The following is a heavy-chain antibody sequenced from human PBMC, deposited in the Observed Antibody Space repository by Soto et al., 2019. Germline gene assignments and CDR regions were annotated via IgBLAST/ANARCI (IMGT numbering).Heavy chain of an antibody. V-gene: IGHV3-30-3*01. Sequence: GGSLRLSCVVSGFTFSDYALNWVRQAPGKGLEWVAVTSYDGSNSYYADSVKGRFTISRDNSKNTLYLQMNSLRAEDTAVYYCARVVVPATIGGYYYGVGVWGQGTTVTVSS. CDR1: GFTFSDYA. CDR3: ARVVVPATIGGYYYGVGV. CDR2: TSYDGSNS. D-gene: IGHD2-2*02. J-gene: IGHJ6*02.